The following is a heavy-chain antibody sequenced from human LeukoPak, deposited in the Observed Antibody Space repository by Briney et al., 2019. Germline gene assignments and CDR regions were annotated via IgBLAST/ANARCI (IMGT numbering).Heavy chain of an antibody. CDR3: ARQESAFDI. Sequence: SETLSLTCTVSGDSISSYYWSWIRQPPGKRLEWIGYIYYSGSTNYNPSLKSRVTISVDTSKNQFSLKLSSVTDADTAVCYCARQESAFDIWGQGTMVTVSS. J-gene: IGHJ3*02. CDR1: GDSISSYY. V-gene: IGHV4-59*08. CDR2: IYYSGST.